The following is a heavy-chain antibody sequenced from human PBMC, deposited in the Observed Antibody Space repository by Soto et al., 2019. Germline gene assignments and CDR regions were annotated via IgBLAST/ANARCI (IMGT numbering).Heavy chain of an antibody. V-gene: IGHV1-2*02. CDR2: IDPKSGDA. Sequence: ASVKVSCKPSGYIFTSYYMHWVRQAPGQGLEWMGRIDPKSGDAKYEQKFRGRVTMTSDTSMKTAYMELNSLISDDTAIYYCARVRPGVVTSYWFFDLWGRGTLVTVS. D-gene: IGHD2-21*02. CDR3: ARVRPGVVTSYWFFDL. CDR1: GYIFTSYY. J-gene: IGHJ2*01.